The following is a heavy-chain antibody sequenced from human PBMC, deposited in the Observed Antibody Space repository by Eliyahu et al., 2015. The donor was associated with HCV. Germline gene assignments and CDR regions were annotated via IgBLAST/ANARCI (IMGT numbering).Heavy chain of an antibody. V-gene: IGHV3-33*01. CDR3: ARGSGYYDLDY. J-gene: IGHJ4*02. CDR2: IYYNGRRE. CDR1: GFXXTXXX. Sequence: QVQLVESGGGVVQPGTSLRXSCVATGFXXTXXXIHWVRQAPGKGLEWLAVIYYNGRREYNAESVEGRFTFSRDNSKNTVYLQMNSLRAEDTAVYYCARGSGYYDLDYWGQGTLVTVSS. D-gene: IGHD3-3*01.